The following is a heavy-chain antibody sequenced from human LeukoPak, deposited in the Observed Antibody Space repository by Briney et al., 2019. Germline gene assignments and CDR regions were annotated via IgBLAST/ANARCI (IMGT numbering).Heavy chain of an antibody. J-gene: IGHJ6*02. Sequence: PSETLSLTCSVSGGSVRSDISHWSWIRQPPGKGLEWIGYVLYSGSANYNPSLESRVTMSLDNSKNQFSLELTSVTAADTAVYYCARNRGWYATDVWGQGAAVTVSS. CDR2: VLYSGSA. CDR1: GGSVRSDISH. V-gene: IGHV4-61*01. CDR3: ARNRGWYATDV. D-gene: IGHD6-19*01.